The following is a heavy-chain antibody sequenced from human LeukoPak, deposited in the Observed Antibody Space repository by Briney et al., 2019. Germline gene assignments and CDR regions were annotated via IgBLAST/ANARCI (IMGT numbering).Heavy chain of an antibody. CDR1: GFTFSSYA. J-gene: IGHJ4*02. V-gene: IGHV3-23*01. D-gene: IGHD2-15*01. CDR2: VGTSADT. Sequence: GGTLRLSCLASGFTFSSYAMDWVRQAPGQGLQWVSAVGTSADTYYADSLRGRFTISRDNSKNTLYLQMDSMRAEDTAIYYCTRKTPGRTPFDYWGQGILVTVSS. CDR3: TRKTPGRTPFDY.